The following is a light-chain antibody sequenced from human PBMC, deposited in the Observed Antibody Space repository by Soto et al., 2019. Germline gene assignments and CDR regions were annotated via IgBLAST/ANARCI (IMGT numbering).Light chain of an antibody. J-gene: IGKJ1*01. CDR3: QQYYSYPRT. Sequence: AIRMTQSPSSFSASTGDRVTITCRASQGISSYLAWYQQKPGKAPKLLIYAASTLQSGVPSSFSGSGSGTDFTLTISCLQSEDVETYFCQQYYSYPRTFGQGTKVEIK. CDR2: AAS. CDR1: QGISSY. V-gene: IGKV1-8*01.